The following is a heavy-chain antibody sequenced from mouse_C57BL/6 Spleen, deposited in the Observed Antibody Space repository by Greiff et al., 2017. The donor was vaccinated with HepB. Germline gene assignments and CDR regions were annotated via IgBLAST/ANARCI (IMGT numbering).Heavy chain of an antibody. Sequence: EVKVVESGGGLVKPGGSLKLSCAASGFTFSSYAMSWVRQTPEKRLEWVATISDGGSYTYYPDNVKGRFTISRDNAKNNLYLQMSHLKSEDTAMYYCARDWYYGSSYCAMDYWGQGTSVTVSS. CDR3: ARDWYYGSSYCAMDY. V-gene: IGHV5-4*01. J-gene: IGHJ4*01. CDR1: GFTFSSYA. D-gene: IGHD1-1*01. CDR2: ISDGGSYT.